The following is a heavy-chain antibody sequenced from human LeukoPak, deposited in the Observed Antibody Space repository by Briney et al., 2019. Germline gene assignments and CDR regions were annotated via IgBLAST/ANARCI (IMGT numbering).Heavy chain of an antibody. D-gene: IGHD5-12*01. V-gene: IGHV4-39*07. CDR2: IYYSGST. CDR3: ARVGRGYSGYVVY. J-gene: IGHJ4*02. CDR1: GGSISSSSYY. Sequence: SETLSLTCTVSGGSISSSSYYWGWIRQPPGKGLEWIGSIYYSGSTNYNPSLKSRVTMSVDTSKNQFSLKLSSVTAADTAVYYCARVGRGYSGYVVYWGQGTLVTVSS.